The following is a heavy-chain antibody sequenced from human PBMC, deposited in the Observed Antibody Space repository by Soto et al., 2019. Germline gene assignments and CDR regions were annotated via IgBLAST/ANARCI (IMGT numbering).Heavy chain of an antibody. CDR1: GFTFSTYG. D-gene: IGHD1-26*01. V-gene: IGHV3-30*18. J-gene: IGHJ3*02. CDR2: MGNDGITT. Sequence: QVQLVESGGGVVQPGRSLRLSCAASGFTFSTYGMHWVRQAPCKGLEWVAVMGNDGITTFYADSVKGRFTISRDNSKNTLFLQMNSLRADDTAVYYCAKEFQWELHAFDIWGQGTMVTVSS. CDR3: AKEFQWELHAFDI.